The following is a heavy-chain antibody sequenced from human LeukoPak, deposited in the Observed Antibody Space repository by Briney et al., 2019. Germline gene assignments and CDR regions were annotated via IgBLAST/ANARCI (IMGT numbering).Heavy chain of an antibody. D-gene: IGHD3-10*01. J-gene: IGHJ5*02. CDR2: INHGGST. Sequence: PSETLSLTCAVYGGSFSGYYWSWIRQPPGKGLEWIGEINHGGSTNYNPSLKSRVTISVDTSKNRFSLKLSSVTAADTAVYYCARGLGYYYGSGSYYNPLGQGTLVTVSS. V-gene: IGHV4-34*01. CDR1: GGSFSGYY. CDR3: ARGLGYYYGSGSYYNP.